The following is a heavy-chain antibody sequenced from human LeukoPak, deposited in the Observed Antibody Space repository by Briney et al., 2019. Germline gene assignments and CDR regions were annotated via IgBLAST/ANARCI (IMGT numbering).Heavy chain of an antibody. Sequence: ASVKVSCKASGYTFTGYYIHWVRQAPGQGLEWMGWINPNSGGTNYAQKFQGRVTMTRDTSISTAYMELSRLRSDDTAVYYCARVRVWGYCSGGSRYPKKYDAFDIWGQGTMVTVSS. CDR2: INPNSGGT. V-gene: IGHV1-2*02. CDR3: ARVRVWGYCSGGSRYPKKYDAFDI. CDR1: GYTFTGYY. D-gene: IGHD2-15*01. J-gene: IGHJ3*02.